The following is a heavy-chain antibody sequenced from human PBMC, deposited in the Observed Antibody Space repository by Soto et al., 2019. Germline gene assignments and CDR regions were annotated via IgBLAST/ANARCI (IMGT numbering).Heavy chain of an antibody. D-gene: IGHD6-6*01. CDR2: ISAYNGNT. V-gene: IGHV1-18*01. CDR1: GYTFTSYG. CDR3: ARSSGSAYWFDP. Sequence: QVQLVQSGAEVKKPGASVKVSCKAYGYTFTSYGISWVRQARGQGLEWLGWISAYNGNTNYAQMLQGRVTMTADTSPSTAYMELRSLRSDDTAVYYCARSSGSAYWFDPWGQGTLVTVSS. J-gene: IGHJ5*02.